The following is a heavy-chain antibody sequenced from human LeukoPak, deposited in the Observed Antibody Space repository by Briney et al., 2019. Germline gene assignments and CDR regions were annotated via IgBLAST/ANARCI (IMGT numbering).Heavy chain of an antibody. J-gene: IGHJ4*02. D-gene: IGHD1-14*01. V-gene: IGHV3-48*02. CDR2: IGTSSSPK. Sequence: GGSLSLSCAASGFAFSSYSMNWVRQAPGKGLEWVSYIGTSSSPKYYADSVKGRFTISRDNDKNSIYLQMDSLRDEDTAVYYCARGNRGLSPDYWGQGTLVTVSS. CDR1: GFAFSSYS. CDR3: ARGNRGLSPDY.